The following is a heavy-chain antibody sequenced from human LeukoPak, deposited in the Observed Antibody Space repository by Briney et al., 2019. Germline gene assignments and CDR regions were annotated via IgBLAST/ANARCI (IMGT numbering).Heavy chain of an antibody. CDR1: GYTLTELS. CDR2: FDPEDGET. CDR3: ATFSPPGVRGVKADYYYYYGMDV. D-gene: IGHD3-10*01. Sequence: GASVKVSCKVSGYTLTELSMHWVRQAPGKGLEWMGGFDPEDGETIYAQKFQGRVTMTEDTSTDTAYMELSSLRSEDTAVYYCATFSPPGVRGVKADYYYYYGMDVWGQGTTVTVYS. J-gene: IGHJ6*02. V-gene: IGHV1-24*01.